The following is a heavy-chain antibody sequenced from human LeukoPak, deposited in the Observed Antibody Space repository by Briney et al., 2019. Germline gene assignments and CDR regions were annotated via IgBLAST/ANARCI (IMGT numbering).Heavy chain of an antibody. Sequence: SETLSLTCTVSGGSISSYYWSWIRQPPGKGLEWIGYIYYSGSTYYNPSLKSRVTISVDTSKNQFSLKLSSVTAADTAVYYCARSRSLAFDIWGQGTMVTVSS. J-gene: IGHJ3*02. D-gene: IGHD2-15*01. CDR3: ARSRSLAFDI. CDR1: GGSISSYY. V-gene: IGHV4-59*12. CDR2: IYYSGST.